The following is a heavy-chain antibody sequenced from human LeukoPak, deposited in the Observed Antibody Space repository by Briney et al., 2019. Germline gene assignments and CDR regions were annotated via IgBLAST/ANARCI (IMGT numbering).Heavy chain of an antibody. V-gene: IGHV1-69*04. CDR1: EGTFSSYA. Sequence: GASVKVSCKASEGTFSSYAISWVRQAPGQGLEWMGRIIPILGIANYAQKFQGRVTITADKSTSTAYMELSSLRSEDTAVYYCARVGGGNDFDYWGQGTLVTVSS. J-gene: IGHJ4*02. CDR3: ARVGGGNDFDY. CDR2: IIPILGIA. D-gene: IGHD2-15*01.